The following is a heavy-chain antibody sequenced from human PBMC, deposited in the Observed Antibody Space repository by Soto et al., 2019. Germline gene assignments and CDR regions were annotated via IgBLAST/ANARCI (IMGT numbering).Heavy chain of an antibody. D-gene: IGHD3-22*01. V-gene: IGHV1-69*01. Sequence: QVQLMQSGAEVKKPGSSVKVSCKASGGSFPSDTISWVRQAPGQGLEWLGGIVPVFGTPNHAQKFQGRVTISADGSTNRAYMELTSLRPEDTAVYYCTRPSSGYYHDAFDIWGQGTLVTVSS. CDR2: IVPVFGTP. CDR3: TRPSSGYYHDAFDI. J-gene: IGHJ3*02. CDR1: GGSFPSDT.